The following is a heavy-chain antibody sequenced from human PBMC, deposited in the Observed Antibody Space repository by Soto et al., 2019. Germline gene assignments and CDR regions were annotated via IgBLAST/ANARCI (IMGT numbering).Heavy chain of an antibody. CDR3: ASCTLEGITMVRGVSMDV. V-gene: IGHV3-30-3*01. Sequence: PGGSLRLSCAASGFTFSSYAMHWVRQAPGKGLEWVAVISYDGSNKYYADSVKGRFTISRDNSKNTLYLQMNSLRAEDTAVYYCASCTLEGITMVRGVSMDVRGQGTTVTVSS. D-gene: IGHD3-10*01. CDR2: ISYDGSNK. J-gene: IGHJ6*02. CDR1: GFTFSSYA.